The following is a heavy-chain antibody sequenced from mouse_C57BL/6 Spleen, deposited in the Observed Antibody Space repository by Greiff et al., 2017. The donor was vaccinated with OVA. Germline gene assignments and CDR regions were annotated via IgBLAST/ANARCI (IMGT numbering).Heavy chain of an antibody. V-gene: IGHV1-42*01. Sequence: EVKLLESGPELVKPGASVKISCKASGYSFTGYYMNWVKQSPEKSLEWIGEINPSTGGTTYNQKFKAKATLTVDKSSSTAYMQLKSLTSEDSAVYYCARREDYDQAWFAYWGQGTLVTVSA. D-gene: IGHD2-4*01. CDR3: ARREDYDQAWFAY. J-gene: IGHJ3*01. CDR2: INPSTGGT. CDR1: GYSFTGYY.